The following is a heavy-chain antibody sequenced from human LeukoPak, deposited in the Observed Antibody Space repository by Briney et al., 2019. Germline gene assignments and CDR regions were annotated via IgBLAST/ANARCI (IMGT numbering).Heavy chain of an antibody. D-gene: IGHD4-11*01. CDR3: ARGCSNYVSVTQNYYMDV. CDR1: GYTFTSYY. V-gene: IGHV1-46*01. J-gene: IGHJ6*03. CDR2: INPSGGST. Sequence: ASVKVSCKASGYTFTSYYMHWVRQAPGQGLEWMGIINPSGGSTSYAQKFQGGVTMTRDMSTSTVYMELSSLRSEDTAVYYCARGCSNYVSVTQNYYMDVWGKGTTVTVSS.